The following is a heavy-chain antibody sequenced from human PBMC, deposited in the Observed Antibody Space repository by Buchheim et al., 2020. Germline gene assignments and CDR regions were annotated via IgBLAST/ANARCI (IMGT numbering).Heavy chain of an antibody. Sequence: QVQLQQWGAGLLKPSETLSLTCAVYGGSFSGYYWSWIRQPPGKGLEWIGEINHSGSTNYNPSLKSGVTISVDTSKNQFSLKLSSVTAADTAVYYCARRKQQLVRYYYYYYGMDVWGQGTT. CDR3: ARRKQQLVRYYYYYYGMDV. V-gene: IGHV4-34*01. CDR1: GGSFSGYY. D-gene: IGHD6-13*01. CDR2: INHSGST. J-gene: IGHJ6*02.